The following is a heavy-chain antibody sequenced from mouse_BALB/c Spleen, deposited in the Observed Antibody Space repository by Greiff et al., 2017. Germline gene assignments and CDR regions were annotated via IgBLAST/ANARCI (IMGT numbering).Heavy chain of an antibody. D-gene: IGHD2-4*01. CDR2: IWGGGST. CDR3: AIIYYDYDAWFAY. CDR1: GFSLSRYS. J-gene: IGHJ3*01. Sequence: VQLVESGPGLVAPSQSLSITCTVSGFSLSRYSVHWVRQPPGKGLEWLGMIWGGGSTDYNSALKSRLSISKDNSKSQVFLKMNSLQTDDTAMYYCAIIYYDYDAWFAYWGQGTLVTVSA. V-gene: IGHV2-6-4*01.